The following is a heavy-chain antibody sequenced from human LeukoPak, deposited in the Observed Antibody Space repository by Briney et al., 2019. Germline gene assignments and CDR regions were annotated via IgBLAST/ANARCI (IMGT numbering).Heavy chain of an antibody. D-gene: IGHD3-22*01. V-gene: IGHV4-4*07. CDR3: ARDRVQGYYYDSSGYYPFDY. J-gene: IGHJ4*02. CDR1: GGSISSYY. CDR2: IYTSWIT. Sequence: SETLSLTCTVSGGSISSYYWSWIRQPAGKGLEWIGRIYTSWITNYNPSLKSRVTMSVDTSKNQFSLKLSSVTGADTGVYYCARDRVQGYYYDSSGYYPFDYWGQGTLVTVSS.